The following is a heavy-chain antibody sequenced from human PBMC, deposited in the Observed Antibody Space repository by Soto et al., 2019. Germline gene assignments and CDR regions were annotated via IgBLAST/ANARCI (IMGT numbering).Heavy chain of an antibody. Sequence: GGSLRLSCAASGFTFDDYAMHWVRQAPGKGLEWVSGISWNSGSIGYADSVKGRFTISRDNAKNSLYLQMNSLRAEDTALYYCAKVVGYYFDYWGQGTLVTVSS. CDR1: GFTFDDYA. J-gene: IGHJ4*02. CDR2: ISWNSGSI. CDR3: AKVVGYYFDY. V-gene: IGHV3-9*01. D-gene: IGHD3-16*01.